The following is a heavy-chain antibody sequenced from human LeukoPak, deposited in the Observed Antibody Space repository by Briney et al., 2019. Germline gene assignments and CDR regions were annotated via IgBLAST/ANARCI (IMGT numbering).Heavy chain of an antibody. CDR3: ARADCYDSSAYYADY. J-gene: IGHJ4*02. CDR2: INHSGST. CDR1: GGSFSGYY. Sequence: SETLSLTCAVYGGSFSGYYWSWIRQPPGKGLEWIGEINHSGSTNYNPSLKSRVTISVDTSKNQSSLKLSSVTAADTAVYYCARADCYDSSAYYADYWGQGTLVTVSS. V-gene: IGHV4-34*01. D-gene: IGHD3-22*01.